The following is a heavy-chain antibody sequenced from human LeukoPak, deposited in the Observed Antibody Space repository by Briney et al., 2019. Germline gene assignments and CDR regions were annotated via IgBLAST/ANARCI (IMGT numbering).Heavy chain of an antibody. CDR1: GFTFSSYA. D-gene: IGHD3-16*01. V-gene: IGHV3-30-3*01. Sequence: PGGSLRLSCAASGFTFSSYAMHWVRQALGKGLEWVAVISYDGSNKYYADSVKGRFTISRDNSKNTLYLQMNSLRAEDTAVYYCARALPYDYGWVDPWGQGTLVTVSS. CDR2: ISYDGSNK. J-gene: IGHJ5*02. CDR3: ARALPYDYGWVDP.